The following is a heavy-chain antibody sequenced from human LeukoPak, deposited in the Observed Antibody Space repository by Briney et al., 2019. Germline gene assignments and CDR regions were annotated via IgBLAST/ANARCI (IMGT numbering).Heavy chain of an antibody. CDR3: ARSYYYDSSGYGY. J-gene: IGHJ4*02. V-gene: IGHV1-24*01. CDR2: FDPEDGET. D-gene: IGHD3-22*01. Sequence: GASVKVSCKVSGYTLTELSMHWVRQAPGKGLEWMGGFDPEDGETIYAQKFQGWVTMTRDTSISTAYMELSRLRSDDTAVYYCARSYYYDSSGYGYWGQGTLVTVSS. CDR1: GYTLTELS.